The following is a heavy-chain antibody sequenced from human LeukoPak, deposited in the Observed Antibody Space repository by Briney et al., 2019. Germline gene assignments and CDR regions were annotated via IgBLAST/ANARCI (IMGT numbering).Heavy chain of an antibody. CDR1: GFTFSSYS. Sequence: PGGSLRLSCAASGFTFSSYSMNWVRQAPGKGLEWVSSISSSSSYIYYADSVKSRFTISRDNAKNSLYLQMNSLRAEDTAVYYCARDLSGSIDYWGQGTLVTVSS. CDR2: ISSSSSYI. V-gene: IGHV3-21*01. J-gene: IGHJ4*02. D-gene: IGHD1-26*01. CDR3: ARDLSGSIDY.